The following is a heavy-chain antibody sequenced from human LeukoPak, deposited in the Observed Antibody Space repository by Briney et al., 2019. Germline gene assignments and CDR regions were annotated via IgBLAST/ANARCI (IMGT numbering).Heavy chain of an antibody. D-gene: IGHD6-13*01. Sequence: PGGSLRLSCAASGFTFSSYSMNWVRQAPGKRLEWVSYIGSSGSTMYYADSVKGRFTIPRDNAKNSLYLQMNSLRDEDTAVYYCTSTIGAGGTSLDYWGQGTLVTVSS. CDR1: GFTFSSYS. CDR3: TSTIGAGGTSLDY. CDR2: IGSSGSTM. V-gene: IGHV3-48*02. J-gene: IGHJ4*02.